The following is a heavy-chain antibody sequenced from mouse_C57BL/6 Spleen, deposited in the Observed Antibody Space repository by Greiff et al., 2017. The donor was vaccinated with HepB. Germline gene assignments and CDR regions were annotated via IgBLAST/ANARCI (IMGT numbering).Heavy chain of an antibody. Sequence: EVQGVESGGGLVQPKGSLKLSCAASGFTFNTYAMHWVRQAPGKGLEWVARIRSKSSNYAKYYSDSVKDRFTISRDDSQSMLYLPMNNLKTEDKAMYYCVREDYYYCSRFFDYWGQGTTLTVSS. CDR1: GFTFNTYA. D-gene: IGHD1-1*01. J-gene: IGHJ2*01. V-gene: IGHV10-3*01. CDR2: IRSKSSNYAK. CDR3: VREDYYYCSRFFDY.